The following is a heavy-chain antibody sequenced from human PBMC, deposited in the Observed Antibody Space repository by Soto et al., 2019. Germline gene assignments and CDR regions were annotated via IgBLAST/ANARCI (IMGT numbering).Heavy chain of an antibody. J-gene: IGHJ4*02. V-gene: IGHV3-23*01. CDR1: GFTFDAFA. D-gene: IGHD3-22*01. Sequence: QPGGSLRLSCAASGFTFDAFAMHWVRQAPGRGLEWVSAISGSGGTTYYADSVKGRFTISRDNSKNTLFLQMNSLRAEDAAIYYCAKSPKVISNSFDYWGQGSLVTVSS. CDR3: AKSPKVISNSFDY. CDR2: ISGSGGTT.